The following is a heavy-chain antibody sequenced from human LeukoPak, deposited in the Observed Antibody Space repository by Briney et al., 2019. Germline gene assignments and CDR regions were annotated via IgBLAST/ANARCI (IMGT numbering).Heavy chain of an antibody. CDR1: GFTFSSYT. V-gene: IGHV3-23*01. D-gene: IGHD3-10*01. CDR3: AKTRGSGPFDY. CDR2: ISGRDSST. Sequence: GGSLRLSCAASGFTFSSYTMNWVRQAPGKGLEWVSAISGRDSSTYYADSVKGRFTISRDNSKNTLYLQMNNLRAEDTAVYYCAKTRGSGPFDYWGQGTLVTVSS. J-gene: IGHJ4*02.